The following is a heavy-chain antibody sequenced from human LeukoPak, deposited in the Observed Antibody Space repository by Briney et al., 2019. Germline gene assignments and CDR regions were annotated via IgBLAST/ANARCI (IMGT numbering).Heavy chain of an antibody. J-gene: IGHJ4*02. CDR2: ISSSSSYI. CDR3: ARCYYYDSSGYYGQPIDY. Sequence: GGSVRLSCGASGFTFSSYSMNWVRQAPGKGLEWVSSISSSSSYIYYADSVKGRFTISRDNAKNSLYLQMNSLRAEDTAVYYCARCYYYDSSGYYGQPIDYWGQGTLVTVSS. D-gene: IGHD3-22*01. V-gene: IGHV3-21*01. CDR1: GFTFSSYS.